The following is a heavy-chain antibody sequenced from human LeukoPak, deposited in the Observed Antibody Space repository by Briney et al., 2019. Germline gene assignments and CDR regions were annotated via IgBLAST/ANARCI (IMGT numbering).Heavy chain of an antibody. D-gene: IGHD3-22*01. CDR2: ISAYNGNT. CDR3: ARDGAFYYDSSGISFDY. Sequence: ASVKVSCKASGYTFTSYGISWVRQAPGQGLEWMGWISAYNGNTNYAQKLQGRVTMPTDTSTSTAYMELRSLRSDDTAVYYCARDGAFYYDSSGISFDYWGQGTLVTVSS. V-gene: IGHV1-18*01. J-gene: IGHJ4*02. CDR1: GYTFTSYG.